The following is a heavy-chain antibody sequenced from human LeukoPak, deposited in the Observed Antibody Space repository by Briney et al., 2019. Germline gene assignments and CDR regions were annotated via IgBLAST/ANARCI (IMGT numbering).Heavy chain of an antibody. V-gene: IGHV4-39*07. CDR2: IYYSGST. CDR3: ATGYYYDSSGYPY. CDR1: GGSISSSSYY. D-gene: IGHD3-22*01. Sequence: PSETLSLTCTVSGGSISSSSYYWGWIRQPPGKGLEWIGSIYYSGSTYYNPSLKSRVTISVDTSKSQFSLKLSSVTAADTAVYYCATGYYYDSSGYPYWGQGTLVTVSS. J-gene: IGHJ4*02.